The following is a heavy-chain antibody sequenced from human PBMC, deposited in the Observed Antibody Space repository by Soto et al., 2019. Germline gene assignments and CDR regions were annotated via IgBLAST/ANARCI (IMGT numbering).Heavy chain of an antibody. CDR3: ARFSEWLSYFDY. V-gene: IGHV1-8*01. D-gene: IGHD3-3*01. J-gene: IGHJ4*02. CDR1: GYTFTSYD. Sequence: GASVKVSCKASGYTFTSYDINWVRQATGQGLEWMGWMNPNSGNTGYAQKFQGRVTMTRNASISTAYMELSSLRSEDTAVYYCARFSEWLSYFDYWGQGTLVTVSS. CDR2: MNPNSGNT.